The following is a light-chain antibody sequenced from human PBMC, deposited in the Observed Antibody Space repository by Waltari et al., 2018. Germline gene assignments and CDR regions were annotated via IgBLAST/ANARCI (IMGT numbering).Light chain of an antibody. CDR2: DVT. J-gene: IGLJ3*02. CDR1: TNDLGSYTY. Sequence: SALTQPRSVSGSPGQSVTISCTGTTNDLGSYTYVSWYQQHPGKAPQLIILDVTKRPSGVPDRLSGSKSGNTASLTISGLRAEDEAEYYCCSYAGSYTWVFGGGTKLTVV. V-gene: IGLV2-11*01. CDR3: CSYAGSYTWV.